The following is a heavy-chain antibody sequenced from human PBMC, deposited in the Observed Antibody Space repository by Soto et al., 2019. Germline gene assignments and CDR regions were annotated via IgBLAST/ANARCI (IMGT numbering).Heavy chain of an antibody. V-gene: IGHV1-69*13. CDR1: GYAFTGYY. D-gene: IGHD6-19*01. J-gene: IGHJ6*02. CDR3: ATTLGPGIVVAEDYAYYYGMDV. CDR2: IMPIFGTA. Sequence: GASVKVSCKASGYAFTGYYMHWVRQAPGQGPEWMGGIMPIFGTANYAQKMQGRVTITADESTSTAYMELSSLRSEDTAVYYCATTLGPGIVVAEDYAYYYGMDVWGQGTTVTVSS.